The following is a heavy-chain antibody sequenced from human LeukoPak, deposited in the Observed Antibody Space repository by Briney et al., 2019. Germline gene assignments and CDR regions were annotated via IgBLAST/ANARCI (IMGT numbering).Heavy chain of an antibody. CDR2: IYYSGST. CDR3: ASAPDTMVRGVIIRGVFDY. J-gene: IGHJ4*02. CDR1: GGPISSYY. V-gene: IGHV4-59*01. D-gene: IGHD3-10*01. Sequence: SETLSLTCTVSGGPISSYYWSWIRQPPGKGLEWIGYIYYSGSTNYNPSLKSRVTISVDTSKNQFSLKLSSVTAADTAVYYCASAPDTMVRGVIIRGVFDYWGQGTLVTVSS.